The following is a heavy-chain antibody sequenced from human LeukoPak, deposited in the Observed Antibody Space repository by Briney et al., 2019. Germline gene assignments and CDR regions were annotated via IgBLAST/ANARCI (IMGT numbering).Heavy chain of an antibody. CDR3: ARGPQRGIAVALYYYGMDV. J-gene: IGHJ6*02. Sequence: SETLSLTCAVYGGSFSGYYWSWIRQPPGKGLEWIGEINHSGSTNYNPSLKSRVTISVDTSKNQFSLKLSSVTAADTAVYYCARGPQRGIAVALYYYGMDVWGQGTTVTVSS. CDR1: GGSFSGYY. V-gene: IGHV4-34*01. D-gene: IGHD6-19*01. CDR2: INHSGST.